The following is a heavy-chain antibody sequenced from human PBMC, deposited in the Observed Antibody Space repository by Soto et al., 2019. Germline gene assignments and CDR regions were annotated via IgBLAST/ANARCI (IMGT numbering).Heavy chain of an antibody. Sequence: PGGSLRLSCAASGFTFSTSWMHWVRQAPGKGLVWVSRVKSDGSYTTYADSVKGRFTISRDNAKNTLYLQMNSLRAEDTALYYCTKDFRYSVGWFQALAYWGQGALVTGSS. V-gene: IGHV3-74*03. D-gene: IGHD6-19*01. CDR1: GFTFSTSW. J-gene: IGHJ4*02. CDR2: VKSDGSYT. CDR3: TKDFRYSVGWFQALAY.